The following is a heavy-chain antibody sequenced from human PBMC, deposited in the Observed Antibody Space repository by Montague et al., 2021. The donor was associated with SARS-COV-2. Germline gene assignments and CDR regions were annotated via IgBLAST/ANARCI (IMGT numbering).Heavy chain of an antibody. CDR3: AGGYRWAMEV. J-gene: IGHJ6*02. CDR1: GGSISGYY. Sequence: SETLSLTCSVSGGSISGYYWSLIRQPPGKGLEWIGYIYYSGSINYNPSLKSRLTISVDTSKNQFSLKLSSVTAADTAVYYCAGGYRWAMEVWGQGTTVTVSS. D-gene: IGHD5-12*01. V-gene: IGHV4-59*08. CDR2: IYYSGSI.